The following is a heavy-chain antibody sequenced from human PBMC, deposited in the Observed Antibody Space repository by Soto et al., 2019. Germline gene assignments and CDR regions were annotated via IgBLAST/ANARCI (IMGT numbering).Heavy chain of an antibody. CDR3: VRDDFWSSYDRYGMDV. Sequence: EVQLVESGGGLVQPGGSLRLSCAASGFSFTLYDMHWVRQGRGERLEWVSGIDTAGDTYYPGYVKGRFTISRENAKNSLYLQMNSLRAEDTAVYFCVRDDFWSSYDRYGMDVWGQGTTFTVSS. D-gene: IGHD3-3*01. J-gene: IGHJ6*02. CDR1: GFSFTLYD. V-gene: IGHV3-13*01. CDR2: IDTAGDT.